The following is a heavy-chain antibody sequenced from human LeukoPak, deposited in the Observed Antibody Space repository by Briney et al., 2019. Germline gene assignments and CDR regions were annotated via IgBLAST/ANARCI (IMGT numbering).Heavy chain of an antibody. CDR3: AKEPQGD. CDR2: ITSDGSNK. Sequence: GGSLRFSCAASGSTFSNNGMQWVRQAPGKGLEWVAFITSDGSNKDYANSVKGRFSIFRDNSKNTLYLQMNSLRTEDTAVYYCAKEPQGDWGQGTLVTVSS. CDR1: GSTFSNNG. J-gene: IGHJ4*02. V-gene: IGHV3-30*02.